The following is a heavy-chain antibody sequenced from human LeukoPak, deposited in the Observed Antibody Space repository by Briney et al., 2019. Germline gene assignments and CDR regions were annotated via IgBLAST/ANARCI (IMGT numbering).Heavy chain of an antibody. Sequence: PGGSLRLSCAASGFSFSIYWMHWARQAPGKGLAWVSRVSSDGSSTSYADSVKGRFTISRDNARNTLFLQMNRLRAEDTAVYYCATLAAADTDYWGQGTLVTVSS. J-gene: IGHJ4*02. CDR1: GFSFSIYW. V-gene: IGHV3-74*01. CDR2: VSSDGSST. D-gene: IGHD6-13*01. CDR3: ATLAAADTDY.